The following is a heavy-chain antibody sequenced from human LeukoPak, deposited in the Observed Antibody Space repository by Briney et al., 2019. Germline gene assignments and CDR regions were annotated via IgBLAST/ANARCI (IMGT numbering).Heavy chain of an antibody. V-gene: IGHV6-1*01. CDR2: TYYRSKWYN. CDR1: GDSVSSNSAA. J-gene: IGHJ4*02. CDR3: ARVGYDILTGFYYFDY. Sequence: SQTLSLTCAISGDSVSSNSAAWNWIRQSPSRGLEWLGRTYYRSKWYNDYAVSVKSRITINPDTSKNQFSLKLSSVTAADTAVYYCARVGYDILTGFYYFDYWGQGTLVTVSS. D-gene: IGHD3-9*01.